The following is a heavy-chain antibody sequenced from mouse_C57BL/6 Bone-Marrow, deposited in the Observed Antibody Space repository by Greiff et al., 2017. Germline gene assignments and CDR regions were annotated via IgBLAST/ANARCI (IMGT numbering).Heavy chain of an antibody. V-gene: IGHV3-8*01. D-gene: IGHD2-4*01. Sequence: EVQLVESGPGLAKPSQTLSLTCSVTGYSITSDYWNWIRKFPGNKLEYMGYISYSGSTYYNPSLKSRISIIRDTSKNQYCLQLNSVTTEDTATYYGASSGDYGYWYFDVWGTGTTVTVSS. J-gene: IGHJ1*03. CDR1: GYSITSDY. CDR2: ISYSGST. CDR3: ASSGDYGYWYFDV.